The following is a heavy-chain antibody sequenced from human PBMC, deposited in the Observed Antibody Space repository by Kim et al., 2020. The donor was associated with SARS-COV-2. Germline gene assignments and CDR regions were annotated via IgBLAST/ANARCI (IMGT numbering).Heavy chain of an antibody. V-gene: IGHV3-30*07. J-gene: IGHJ4*02. D-gene: IGHD3-22*01. Sequence: GLFTISRDKSKNTLYLQMNGLRAEDTAVYYCAREGYYYDSSGYYYYFDYWGQGTLVTVSS. CDR3: AREGYYYDSSGYYYYFDY.